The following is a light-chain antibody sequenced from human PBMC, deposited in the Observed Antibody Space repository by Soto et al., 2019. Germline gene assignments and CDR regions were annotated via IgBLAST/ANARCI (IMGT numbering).Light chain of an antibody. J-gene: IGKJ1*01. Sequence: EIVLTQSPATLSLSPGERATLSCRASQSVSSYLAWYQQKPGQAPRLLIYDASNRATGIPARFSGSGSGTDFTLTISRLEHKDFSVYYCQQRSNWPPWTFGQGTKVEIK. V-gene: IGKV3-11*01. CDR3: QQRSNWPPWT. CDR2: DAS. CDR1: QSVSSY.